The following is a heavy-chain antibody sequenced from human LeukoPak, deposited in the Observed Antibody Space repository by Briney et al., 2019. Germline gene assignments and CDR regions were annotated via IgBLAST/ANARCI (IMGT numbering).Heavy chain of an antibody. CDR1: GFTFSTYW. D-gene: IGHD3-9*01. V-gene: IGHV3-7*01. CDR3: ARLHYDVLTGPFDY. CDR2: IKHDGSEK. J-gene: IGHJ4*02. Sequence: GSLRLSCAASGFTFSTYWMSWVCQAPGKGLEWVANIKHDGSEKYYVDSVKGRFTISRDNAQNSLYLQMNSLRAEDTAVYYCARLHYDVLTGPFDYWGQGTLVTVSS.